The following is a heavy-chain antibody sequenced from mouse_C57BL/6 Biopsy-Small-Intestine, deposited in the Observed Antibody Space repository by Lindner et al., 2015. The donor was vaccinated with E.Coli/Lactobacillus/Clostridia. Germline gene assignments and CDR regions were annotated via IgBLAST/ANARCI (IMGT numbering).Heavy chain of an antibody. CDR3: ARPLITTGYYAMDY. Sequence: VQLQESGPELVKPGASVKISCKASGYSFTSYYIHWVKRRPGQGLEWIGWIYPGSGNTKYNEKFKGKATLTADTSSSTAYMQLSSLTSEDSAVYYCARPLITTGYYAMDYWGQGTSVTVSS. D-gene: IGHD1-1*01. CDR2: IYPGSGNT. J-gene: IGHJ4*01. CDR1: GYSFTSYY. V-gene: IGHV1-66*01.